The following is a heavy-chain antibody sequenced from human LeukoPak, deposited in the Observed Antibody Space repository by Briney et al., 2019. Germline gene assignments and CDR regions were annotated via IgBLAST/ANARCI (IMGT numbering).Heavy chain of an antibody. D-gene: IGHD1-26*01. J-gene: IGHJ4*02. V-gene: IGHV1-18*04. CDR2: ISAYNGNT. CDR1: GYTFTSYY. Sequence: ASVKVSCKASGYTFTSYYMNWVRQAPGQGLEWMGWISAYNGNTNYAHNLQGRVTMTTDTSTSTAYMELRSLRSDDTAVYYCARDGFRGSLYFDYWGQGTLVTVSS. CDR3: ARDGFRGSLYFDY.